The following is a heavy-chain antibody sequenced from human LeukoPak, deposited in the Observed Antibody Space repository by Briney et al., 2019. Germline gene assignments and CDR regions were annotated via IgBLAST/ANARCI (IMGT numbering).Heavy chain of an antibody. CDR3: ARWNNDWEFDY. CDR1: GFTFSSSW. D-gene: IGHD1/OR15-1a*01. Sequence: GGSLRLSCAASGFTFSSSWMTWVRQAPGKGLEWVALIKEDGNEEYYVDSVKGRFTISRDNAKNSLYLQMNSLRAEDTAVFYCARWNNDWEFDYWGQGTLVSVSS. J-gene: IGHJ4*02. V-gene: IGHV3-7*05. CDR2: IKEDGNEE.